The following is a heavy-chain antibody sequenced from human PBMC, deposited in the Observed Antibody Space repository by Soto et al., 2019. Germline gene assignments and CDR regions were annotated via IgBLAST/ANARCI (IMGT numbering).Heavy chain of an antibody. J-gene: IGHJ4*02. V-gene: IGHV3-33*01. D-gene: IGHD1-26*01. Sequence: GGSLRLSCASSAVTFTGFGMHLARQAPGKGLEWVAVIRFDGSNTYYADSVKGRFTISRDNPKNMLYLQMNSLRAEDTAIYYCARDGVGTTTYFGYFDYWGLGTLVTVSS. CDR2: IRFDGSNT. CDR3: ARDGVGTTTYFGYFDY. CDR1: AVTFTGFG.